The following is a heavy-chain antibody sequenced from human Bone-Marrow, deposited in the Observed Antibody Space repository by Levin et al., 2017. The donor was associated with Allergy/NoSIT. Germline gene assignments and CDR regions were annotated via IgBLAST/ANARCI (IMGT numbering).Heavy chain of an antibody. V-gene: IGHV4-59*01. CDR1: GGSISSYY. D-gene: IGHD6-6*01. Sequence: SETLSLTCTVSGGSISSYYWSWIRQPPGKGLEWIGYIYYSGSTNYNPSLKRRVTISVDTSKNQFSLKLSSVTAADAAVYYCARSGIAAREWRFDPWGPGTLVTVSS. J-gene: IGHJ5*02. CDR3: ARSGIAAREWRFDP. CDR2: IYYSGST.